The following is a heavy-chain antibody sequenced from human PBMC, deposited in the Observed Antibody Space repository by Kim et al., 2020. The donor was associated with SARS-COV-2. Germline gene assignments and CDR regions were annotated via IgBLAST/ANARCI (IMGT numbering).Heavy chain of an antibody. Sequence: SETLSLTCTVSGGSISSYYWSWIRQPPGKGLEWIGYIYYSGSTNYNPSLKSRVTISVDTSKNQFSLKLSSVTAADTAVYYCARARGDFWSGYYTPGFDYWGQGTLVTVSS. D-gene: IGHD3-3*01. V-gene: IGHV4-59*01. CDR2: IYYSGST. CDR3: ARARGDFWSGYYTPGFDY. CDR1: GGSISSYY. J-gene: IGHJ4*02.